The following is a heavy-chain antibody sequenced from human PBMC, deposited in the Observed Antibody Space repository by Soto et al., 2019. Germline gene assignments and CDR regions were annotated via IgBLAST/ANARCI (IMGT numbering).Heavy chain of an antibody. D-gene: IGHD2-15*01. CDR3: ARNNGVAVAGTRLYNGFAP. V-gene: IGHV4-59*01. Sequence: SETLSLTCTVSGGSLSSYYWSWIRQPPGKGLEWIGYIYYSGSTNYNPSLKSRVTISVDTSKNQFSLKLSSVTAADTAVYYCARNNGVAVAGTRLYNGFAPWGQGTLVTVSS. CDR2: IYYSGST. CDR1: GGSLSSYY. J-gene: IGHJ5*02.